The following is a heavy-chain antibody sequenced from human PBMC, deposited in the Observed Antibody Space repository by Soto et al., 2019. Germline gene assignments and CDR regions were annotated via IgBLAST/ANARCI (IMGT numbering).Heavy chain of an antibody. Sequence: SETLSLTCAVSGGSFANYYWNWIRQPPGKGLEWIGEINYSGSTDYNPSLESRVTISVDTSKNQFSLNLSSVTAADTAIYYCARVGRYPSGWYLDYFDYWGQGTVVTVSS. CDR3: ARVGRYPSGWYLDYFDY. V-gene: IGHV4-34*01. CDR1: GGSFANYY. J-gene: IGHJ4*02. D-gene: IGHD6-19*01. CDR2: INYSGST.